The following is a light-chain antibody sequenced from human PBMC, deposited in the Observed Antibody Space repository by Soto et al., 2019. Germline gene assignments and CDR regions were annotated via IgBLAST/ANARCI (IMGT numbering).Light chain of an antibody. V-gene: IGKV3-20*01. Sequence: EIVLTQSLGTLSLSPGERSTRSCMASQSVSSSYLAWYQQKPGQDPRLLIYGESNRATGIQDRFSGSGSGTDFTLTISRLEPEEFAVYYCPQYGSSGTLGPGTKVDIK. J-gene: IGKJ3*01. CDR3: PQYGSSGT. CDR1: QSVSSSY. CDR2: GES.